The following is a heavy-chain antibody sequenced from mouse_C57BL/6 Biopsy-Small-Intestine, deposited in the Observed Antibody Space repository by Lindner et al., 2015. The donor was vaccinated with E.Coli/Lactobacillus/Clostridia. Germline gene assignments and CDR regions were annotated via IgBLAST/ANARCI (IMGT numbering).Heavy chain of an antibody. CDR3: ARRYGNSYQFDY. V-gene: IGHV1-47*01. CDR1: GYTFTTYP. D-gene: IGHD1-1*01. Sequence: VQLQESGAELVKPGASVKMSCKASGYTFTTYPIEWMKQNHGKSLEWIGNFHPYNDDTKYNEKFKGKATLTVEKSSSTVYLELSRLTSEDSAIYYCARRYGNSYQFDYWGQGTTLTVSS. CDR2: FHPYNDDT. J-gene: IGHJ2*01.